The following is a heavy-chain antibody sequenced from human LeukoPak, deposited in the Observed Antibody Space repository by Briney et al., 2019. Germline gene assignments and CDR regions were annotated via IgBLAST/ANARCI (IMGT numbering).Heavy chain of an antibody. V-gene: IGHV4-39*01. D-gene: IGHD3-22*01. CDR1: GDSISSGDYY. CDR3: ARRYYDSSGYYLVEY. J-gene: IGHJ4*02. CDR2: IYYSGST. Sequence: SETLSLTCTVSGDSISSGDYYWGWIRQPPGKGLEWIGSIYYSGSTYYNPSLKSRVTISVDTSKNQFSLKLSSVTAADTAVYYCARRYYDSSGYYLVEYWGQGTLVTVSS.